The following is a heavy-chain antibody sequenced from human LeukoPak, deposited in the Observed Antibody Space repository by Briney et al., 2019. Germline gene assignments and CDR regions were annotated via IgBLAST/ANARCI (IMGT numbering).Heavy chain of an antibody. J-gene: IGHJ4*02. D-gene: IGHD2-2*01. CDR2: INPNSGGT. CDR1: GYTFTDYA. CDR3: ARGLQLLSAPDY. Sequence: GASVKVSCKASGYTFTDYAMNWVRQAPGQGLEWMGWINPNSGGTNYAQKFQGRVTMTRDTSISTAYMEPSRLRSDDTAVYYCARGLQLLSAPDYWGQGTLVTVSS. V-gene: IGHV1-2*02.